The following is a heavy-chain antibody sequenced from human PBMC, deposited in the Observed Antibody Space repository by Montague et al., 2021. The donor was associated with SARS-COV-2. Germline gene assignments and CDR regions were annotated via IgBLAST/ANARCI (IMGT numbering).Heavy chain of an antibody. V-gene: IGHV4-61*02. D-gene: IGHD3-10*01. CDR1: GGSISSGSYY. Sequence: TLSLTCTVSGGSISSGSYYWSWIRQPAGKGLEWIGRIYTSGSTNYSPSLKSRVTISVDTSKNQFSLELSSVTAADTAVYYCARDVLLWFGELSFLDVWGKGTTVTVSS. J-gene: IGHJ6*04. CDR3: ARDVLLWFGELSFLDV. CDR2: IYTSGST.